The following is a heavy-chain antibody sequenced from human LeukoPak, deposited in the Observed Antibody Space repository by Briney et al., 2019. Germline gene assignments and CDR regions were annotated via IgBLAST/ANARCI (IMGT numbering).Heavy chain of an antibody. CDR1: GFTLSSYS. Sequence: GGALRLSRAASGFTLSSYSMNWVRQAPGKGLEWVGRIKSKTDGGKRDYAAPVKGRFTISRDDSKNTLFLQMNSLKTEDTAVYYCTTEGLLWFGELLSGVDYWGQGTLVTVSS. CDR2: IKSKTDGGKR. D-gene: IGHD3-10*01. J-gene: IGHJ4*02. CDR3: TTEGLLWFGELLSGVDY. V-gene: IGHV3-15*05.